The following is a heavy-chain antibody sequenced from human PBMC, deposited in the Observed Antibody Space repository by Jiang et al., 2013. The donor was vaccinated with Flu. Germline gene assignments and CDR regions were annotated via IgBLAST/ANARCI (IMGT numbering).Heavy chain of an antibody. CDR3: ATLGGSWNGGGGIDAFDI. Sequence: GAEVKKPGESLRISCKGSGYSFPNYWISWVRQMPGKGLEWMGRIDPSDSYTNYSPSFQGLVIISVDKSTSTAYLQWXSLKASDTAIYYCATLGGSWNGGGGIDAFDIWGQGTMVTVSS. J-gene: IGHJ3*02. CDR2: IDPSDSYT. CDR1: GYSFPNYW. D-gene: IGHD1-1*01. V-gene: IGHV5-10-1*01.